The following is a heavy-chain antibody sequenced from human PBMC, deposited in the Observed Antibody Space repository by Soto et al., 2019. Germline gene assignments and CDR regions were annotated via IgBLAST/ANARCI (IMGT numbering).Heavy chain of an antibody. D-gene: IGHD6-19*01. V-gene: IGHV5-51*01. CDR2: IYPGDSDT. Sequence: PRGSLKISCKGSGYSFTSYWIGGVRQMPGKGLEWMGIIYPGDSDTRYSPSFQGQVTISADKSISTAYLQWSSLKASDTAMYYCARLAIRGYSSGWFDYWGQGTLVTVSS. CDR1: GYSFTSYW. CDR3: ARLAIRGYSSGWFDY. J-gene: IGHJ4*02.